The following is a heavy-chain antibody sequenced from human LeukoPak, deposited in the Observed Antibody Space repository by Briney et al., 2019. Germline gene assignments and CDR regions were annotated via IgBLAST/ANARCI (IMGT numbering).Heavy chain of an antibody. V-gene: IGHV1-2*02. J-gene: IGHJ4*02. CDR3: ARERIYDSSGYPPLDY. Sequence: ASVKVSCKASGYTFTGYYMHWVRQAPGQGLEWVGWINPNSGGTNYAQKFQGRVTMTRDTSISTAYMELSRLRPDDTAVYYCARERIYDSSGYPPLDYWGQGTLVTVSS. CDR2: INPNSGGT. CDR1: GYTFTGYY. D-gene: IGHD3-22*01.